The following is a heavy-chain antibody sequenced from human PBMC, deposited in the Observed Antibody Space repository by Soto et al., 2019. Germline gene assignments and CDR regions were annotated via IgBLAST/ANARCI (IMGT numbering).Heavy chain of an antibody. D-gene: IGHD3-22*01. CDR1: GYTFTGYY. CDR3: TTDSYITSIIVRFDY. CDR2: INPNSGGT. J-gene: IGHJ4*01. V-gene: IGHV1-2*04. Sequence: ASVKVSCKASGYTFTGYYMHWVRQAPGQGLEWMGWINPNSGGTNYAQKFQGWVTMTRDTSISTAYMEMNSLKTEDTAIYYCTTDSYITSIIVRFDYWGHGTLVTVSS.